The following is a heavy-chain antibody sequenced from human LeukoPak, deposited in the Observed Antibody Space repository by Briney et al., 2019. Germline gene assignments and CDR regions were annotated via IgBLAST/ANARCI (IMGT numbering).Heavy chain of an antibody. V-gene: IGHV3-7*01. CDR1: GFTFSRNW. Sequence: GGSLRLSCAASGFTFSRNWMSWVRQAPGKGLEWVANIKQDGSEKYYVDSVKGRFTISRDNAKNSLYLQMNSLRAEDTAVYYCARDRYYCTNGVCSNPLDYWGQGTLVTASS. D-gene: IGHD2-8*01. CDR3: ARDRYYCTNGVCSNPLDY. CDR2: IKQDGSEK. J-gene: IGHJ4*02.